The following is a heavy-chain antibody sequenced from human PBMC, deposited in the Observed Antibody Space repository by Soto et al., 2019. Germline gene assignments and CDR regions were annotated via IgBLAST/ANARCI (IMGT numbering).Heavy chain of an antibody. CDR2: IHHRGRT. CDR1: GDSISSDKW. CDR3: ARGGDWAFDY. J-gene: IGHJ4*02. Sequence: QVQLQASGPGLVKPSGTLSLTCAVCGDSISSDKWWSWARKPPGKGLEWFGEIHHRGRTHYNPSPKRPVTILVEKCKNQVPPELRSITAPDTAVYYCARGGDWAFDYWGQGTLVTVPS. V-gene: IGHV4-4*02. D-gene: IGHD2-21*02.